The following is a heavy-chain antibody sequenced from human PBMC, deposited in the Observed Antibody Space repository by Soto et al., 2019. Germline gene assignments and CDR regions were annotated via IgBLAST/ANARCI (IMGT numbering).Heavy chain of an antibody. J-gene: IGHJ4*02. Sequence: PGGSLRLSCAASGFTFSSYAMSWVRQAPGKGLEWVSAISGSGGSTYYADSVKGRFTISRDNSKNTLYLQMNSLRAEDTAVYYCAKDLVLRFLEWLSPKFDYWGQGTLVTVSS. D-gene: IGHD3-3*01. V-gene: IGHV3-23*01. CDR2: ISGSGGST. CDR1: GFTFSSYA. CDR3: AKDLVLRFLEWLSPKFDY.